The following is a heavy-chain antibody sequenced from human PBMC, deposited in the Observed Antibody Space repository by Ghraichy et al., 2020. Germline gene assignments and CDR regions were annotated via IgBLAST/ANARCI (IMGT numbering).Heavy chain of an antibody. Sequence: GGSLRLSCAASGFTFSSYGMHWVRQAPGKGLEWVAVISHDGTNEYYADSVKGRFTISRDNSKNTLYLQMNSLRAEDTAVYYCAKDGHPMAFDIWGQGTMVTVSS. CDR3: AKDGHPMAFDI. J-gene: IGHJ3*02. CDR2: ISHDGTNE. V-gene: IGHV3-30*18. D-gene: IGHD2-2*01. CDR1: GFTFSSYG.